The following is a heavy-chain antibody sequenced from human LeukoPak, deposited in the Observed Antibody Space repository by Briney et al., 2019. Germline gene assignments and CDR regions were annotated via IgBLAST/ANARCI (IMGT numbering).Heavy chain of an antibody. V-gene: IGHV3-9*01. CDR3: AKVGDSSGYFSYFDY. J-gene: IGHJ4*02. D-gene: IGHD3-22*01. CDR1: GFTFDDYA. Sequence: GGSLRLSCAASGFTFDDYAMHWVRHAPGKGLEWVSGISWNSGSIGYADSVKGRFTISRDNAKNSLYLQMNSLRAEDTALYYCAKVGDSSGYFSYFDYWGQGTLVTVSS. CDR2: ISWNSGSI.